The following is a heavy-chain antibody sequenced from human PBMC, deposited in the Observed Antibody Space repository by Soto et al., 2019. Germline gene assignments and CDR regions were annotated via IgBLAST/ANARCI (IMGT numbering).Heavy chain of an antibody. Sequence: SETLSLTCTVSGGSISSDYWSWIRQPPGKGLEWIGYIYYSGSTNYNPSLKSRVTISVDTSKNQFSLKLSSVTAADTAVYYCARVNGNYYYMDGWGKGTTVTVSS. J-gene: IGHJ6*03. V-gene: IGHV4-59*01. D-gene: IGHD3-16*01. CDR3: ARVNGNYYYMDG. CDR1: GGSISSDY. CDR2: IYYSGST.